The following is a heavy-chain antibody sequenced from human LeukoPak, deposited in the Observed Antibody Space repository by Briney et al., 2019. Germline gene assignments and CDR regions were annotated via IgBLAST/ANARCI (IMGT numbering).Heavy chain of an antibody. D-gene: IGHD6-19*01. CDR1: GFAFSSYA. CDR3: AKGPNSRWSREWFDP. V-gene: IGHV3-23*01. CDR2: ISGSGGST. Sequence: GGSLSLSCAASGFAFSSYAMSWVRQAPGKGPKWVSAISGSGGSTYYADSVKGRFTISRDNSKNTLYLQMNSLRTEDTAVYYCAKGPNSRWSREWFDPWGPGTLVTVSS. J-gene: IGHJ5*02.